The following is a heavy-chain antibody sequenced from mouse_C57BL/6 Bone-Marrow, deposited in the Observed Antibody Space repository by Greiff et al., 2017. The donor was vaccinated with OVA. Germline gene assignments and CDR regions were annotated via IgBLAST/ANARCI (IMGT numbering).Heavy chain of an antibody. CDR3: ARQGYYYGSSYAWFAY. Sequence: DVKLVESGGGLVQPGGSLKLSCAASGFTFSDYYMYWVRQTPEKRLEWVAYISNGGGSTYYPDTVKGRFTISRDNAKNTLYLQMSRLKSEDTAMYYCARQGYYYGSSYAWFAYWGQGTLVTVSA. J-gene: IGHJ3*01. CDR1: GFTFSDYY. D-gene: IGHD1-1*01. CDR2: ISNGGGST. V-gene: IGHV5-12*01.